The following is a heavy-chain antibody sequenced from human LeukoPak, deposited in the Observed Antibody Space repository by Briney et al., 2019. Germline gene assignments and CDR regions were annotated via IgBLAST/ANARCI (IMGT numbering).Heavy chain of an antibody. CDR2: IIPIFGTA. J-gene: IGHJ6*03. V-gene: IGHV1-69*05. D-gene: IGHD6-19*01. CDR3: ARVQWKRYYYYYMDV. CDR1: GGTFSSYA. Sequence: SVTVSFKASGGTFSSYAISWVRQAPGQGLEWMGGIIPIFGTANYAQKFQGRVTITTDESTSTAYMELSSLRSGDTAVYYCARVQWKRYYYYYMDVWGKGTTVTVSS.